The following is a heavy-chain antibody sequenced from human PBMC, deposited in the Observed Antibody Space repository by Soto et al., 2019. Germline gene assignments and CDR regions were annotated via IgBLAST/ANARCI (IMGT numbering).Heavy chain of an antibody. J-gene: IGHJ6*02. V-gene: IGHV4-59*01. CDR2: IYYSGGT. D-gene: IGHD7-27*01. Sequence: SETLSLTCTVYGGSISSYYWSWIRQPPGKGLEWIGYIYYSGGTNYNPSLKSRVTISVDTSKNQFSLKLSSVTAADTAVYYCARGANAKRSYYYYYGMDVWGQGTTVTVSS. CDR1: GGSISSYY. CDR3: ARGANAKRSYYYYYGMDV.